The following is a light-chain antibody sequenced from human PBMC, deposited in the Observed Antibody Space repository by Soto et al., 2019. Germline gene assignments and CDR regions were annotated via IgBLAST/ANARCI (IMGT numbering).Light chain of an antibody. CDR1: SSDVGGYNY. J-gene: IGLJ2*01. CDR2: EVN. CDR3: SSYTTSSTQV. V-gene: IGLV2-14*01. Sequence: SALTQPASVSGSPGQSITISCAGTSSDVGGYNYVSWYQQHPGKAPKLMIYEVNYRPSGVSDRFSGSKSGNTASLTISGLQAEDEADYYCSSYTTSSTQVFGGGTKVTVL.